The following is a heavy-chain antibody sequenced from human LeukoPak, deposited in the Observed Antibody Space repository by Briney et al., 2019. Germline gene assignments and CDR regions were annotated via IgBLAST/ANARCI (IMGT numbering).Heavy chain of an antibody. V-gene: IGHV4-39*01. Sequence: SETLSLTCTVSGGSISSSSYYWGWIRQPPGKGLEWIGSIYYSGSTYYNPSLKSRVTISVDTSKNQFSLKLSSVTAADTAVYYCARLRTLSFTIPADWGQGTLVTVSS. D-gene: IGHD3-3*01. CDR3: ARLRTLSFTIPAD. CDR1: GGSISSSSYY. CDR2: IYYSGST. J-gene: IGHJ4*02.